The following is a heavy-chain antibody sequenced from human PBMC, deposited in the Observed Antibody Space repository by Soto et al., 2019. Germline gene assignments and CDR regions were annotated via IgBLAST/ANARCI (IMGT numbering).Heavy chain of an antibody. CDR3: AMGYSGYDYYYYYYGMDV. D-gene: IGHD5-12*01. CDR1: GGSVSSGSYY. V-gene: IGHV4-61*01. J-gene: IGHJ6*02. Sequence: TLETLSLTCTVSGGSVSSGSYYWSWIRQPPGKGLEWIGYIYYSGSTNYNPSLKSRVTISVDTSKNQFSLKLSSVTAADTAVYYCAMGYSGYDYYYYYYGMDVWGQGTTVTVSS. CDR2: IYYSGST.